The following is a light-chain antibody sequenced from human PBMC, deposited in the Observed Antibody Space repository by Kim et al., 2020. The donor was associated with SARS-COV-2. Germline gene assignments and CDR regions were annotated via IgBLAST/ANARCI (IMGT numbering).Light chain of an antibody. V-gene: IGKV3-20*01. J-gene: IGKJ2*01. CDR2: AAS. CDR1: QSVRNNH. CDR3: QQYDHSPFA. Sequence: EVVLTQSPGTLSLSVGESVALSCRASQSVRNNHLAWYQHKPGQPPRLLIYAASSRATGIPDRFSGGGSGTDFTLTISRLEPEDFAVYYCQQYDHSPFAFGQGTKLEI.